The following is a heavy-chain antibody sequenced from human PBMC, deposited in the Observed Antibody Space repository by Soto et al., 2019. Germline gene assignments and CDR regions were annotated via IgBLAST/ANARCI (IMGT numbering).Heavy chain of an antibody. D-gene: IGHD2-2*02. J-gene: IGHJ5*02. CDR3: ARQDVLVPASIPQFDP. V-gene: IGHV1-18*04. Sequence: QVQLVQSGAEVKKPGASVKVSCKASGYFFTRYGISWVRQAPGQGLEWMGWISPYNGNTNYAQKVQGRVTMTTDTSPSTVYMELRSLRSDDTAVYYCARQDVLVPASIPQFDPWGQGTLVTVSS. CDR1: GYFFTRYG. CDR2: ISPYNGNT.